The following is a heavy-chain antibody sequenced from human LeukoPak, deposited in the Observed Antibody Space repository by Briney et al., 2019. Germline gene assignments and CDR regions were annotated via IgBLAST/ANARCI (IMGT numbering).Heavy chain of an antibody. CDR3: AKTRSSWQINCFDY. CDR1: GFTFSSYA. V-gene: IGHV3-23*01. Sequence: QPGGSLRLSCAASGFTFSSYAMSWVRQAPGKGLEWVSAISGSGGSTYYADSVKDRFTISRGNSKNTLCLQMNSLRAEDTAVYYCAKTRSSWQINCFDYWGQGTLVTVSS. CDR2: ISGSGGST. D-gene: IGHD6-13*01. J-gene: IGHJ4*02.